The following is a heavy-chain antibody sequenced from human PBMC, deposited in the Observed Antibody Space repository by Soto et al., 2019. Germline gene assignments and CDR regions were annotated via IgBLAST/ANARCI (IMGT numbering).Heavy chain of an antibody. D-gene: IGHD5-12*01. CDR2: INPGTDQK. Sequence: QVLLEQSGAEVRKPGASVNVSCKTSGYTFRSYAMHWVRQAPGQRLEWMGWINPGTDQKKYSQKMQGRVTLTSDASAHTAYMELSRLTSEDTAVYYCARADGYNFDTWFDPWGQGTLVTVSS. CDR3: ARADGYNFDTWFDP. J-gene: IGHJ5*02. V-gene: IGHV1-3*01. CDR1: GYTFRSYA.